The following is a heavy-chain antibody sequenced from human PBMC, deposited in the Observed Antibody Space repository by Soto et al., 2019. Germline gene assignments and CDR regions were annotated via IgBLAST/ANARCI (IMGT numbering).Heavy chain of an antibody. V-gene: IGHV3-23*01. CDR3: AKVSRGIGVVPAAIN. CDR1: GHTFHSYA. CDR2: LSGSGGTT. J-gene: IGHJ4*02. Sequence: EVQLLESGGGLVQPGGSLRLSCVASGHTFHSYAMSWVRQAPGKGLEWVSGLSGSGGTTYYADSVRGRFTISRDDSKNTLYLQMNSLRAEDTAVYYFAKVSRGIGVVPAAINWGQGTLVTVSS. D-gene: IGHD2-2*02.